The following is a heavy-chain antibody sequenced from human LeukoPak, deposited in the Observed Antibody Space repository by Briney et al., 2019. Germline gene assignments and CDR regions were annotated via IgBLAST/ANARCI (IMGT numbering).Heavy chain of an antibody. J-gene: IGHJ4*02. CDR1: GFTFASYG. V-gene: IGHV3-30*02. CDR3: TRNQGYCTGGGCYIDY. CDR2: IRYDGTNK. Sequence: GGSLRLPCAASGFTFASYGMHGVRRAPGKGLEWVALIRYDGTNKYYTDPVKGRFTISKDNSKDTLYLQMNSLRAEDTAVYYCTRNQGYCTGGGCYIDYWGQGTLVTVSS. D-gene: IGHD2-8*02.